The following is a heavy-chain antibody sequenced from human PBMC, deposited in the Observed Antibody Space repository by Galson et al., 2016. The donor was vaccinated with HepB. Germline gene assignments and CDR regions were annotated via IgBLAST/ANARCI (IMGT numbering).Heavy chain of an antibody. CDR3: ARDKPKDSTLGSVFDP. D-gene: IGHD3-16*01. V-gene: IGHV3-9*01. CDR2: ISWNSGRI. J-gene: IGHJ5*02. CDR1: GFTFDDYA. Sequence: SLRLSCAASGFTFDDYAMHWVRQAPGKGLGWVSGISWNSGRIGYADSVKGRFTISRDNARNSLYLEMNSLRGEDTAVYYCARDKPKDSTLGSVFDPWGQGTLVTVSS.